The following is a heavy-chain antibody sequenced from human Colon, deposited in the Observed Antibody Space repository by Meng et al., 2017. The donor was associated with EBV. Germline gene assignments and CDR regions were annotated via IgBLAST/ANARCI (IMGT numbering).Heavy chain of an antibody. CDR2: IIHGGSP. CDR3: ARRPTGIDY. D-gene: IGHD2-8*02. J-gene: IGHJ4*02. CDR1: GGSLSGAY. Sequence: QVQLLEGGAGLLNPPATLSLTCAVNGGSLSGAYWNRNRQPTGKVLEWIGEIIHGGSPSYNPSLKSRVTISIDTSKNQLSLMLSSVTAADTAVYYCARRPTGIDYWGQGTLVTVSS. V-gene: IGHV4-34*12.